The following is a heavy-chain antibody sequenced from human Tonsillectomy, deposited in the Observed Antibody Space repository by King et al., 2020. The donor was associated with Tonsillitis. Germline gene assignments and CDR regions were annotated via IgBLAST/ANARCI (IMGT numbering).Heavy chain of an antibody. CDR2: ISYDGSNN. CDR1: GFTFTTYA. D-gene: IGHD2-2*01. V-gene: IGHV3-30-3*01. J-gene: IGHJ6*03. CDR3: AREGFCDSTSCYRYYYYMDV. Sequence: VQLVESGGGVVQPGRSLRLSCAASGFTFTTYAMHWVRQAPGKGLEWVAFISYDGSNNSYTDSVKGRYTISRDNSKNTLYLQMNSLGAEDTAVYYCAREGFCDSTSCYRYYYYMDVWGKGTTVTVPS.